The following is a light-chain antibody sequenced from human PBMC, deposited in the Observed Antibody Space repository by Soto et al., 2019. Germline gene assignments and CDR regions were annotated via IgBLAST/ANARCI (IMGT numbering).Light chain of an antibody. Sequence: EIVMTQSPATLSVSPGERATLSCRASQSVSNNLAWYQQRPGQAPTLLIFGASTRTTGIPARFSGSGSGTEFHLTISSLQSEDFAVYYCQQYNTWSPLTFGGGTKVETK. CDR1: QSVSNN. V-gene: IGKV3-15*01. J-gene: IGKJ4*01. CDR3: QQYNTWSPLT. CDR2: GAS.